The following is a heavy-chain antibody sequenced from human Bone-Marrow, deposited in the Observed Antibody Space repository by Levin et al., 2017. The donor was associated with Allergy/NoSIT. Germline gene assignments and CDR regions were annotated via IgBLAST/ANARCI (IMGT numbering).Heavy chain of an antibody. CDR3: TKDYSGTYAGFNY. V-gene: IGHV3-23*01. CDR1: GFTFPTYG. D-gene: IGHD1-26*01. J-gene: IGHJ4*02. Sequence: GESLKISCAASGFTFPTYGMGWVRQAPGKGLEWVSSISGTGGKTYYADSVKGRLTISRGSSSDTVYLHMTRLTAEDTAVYYCTKDYSGTYAGFNYWGPGTQVIVSS. CDR2: ISGTGGKT.